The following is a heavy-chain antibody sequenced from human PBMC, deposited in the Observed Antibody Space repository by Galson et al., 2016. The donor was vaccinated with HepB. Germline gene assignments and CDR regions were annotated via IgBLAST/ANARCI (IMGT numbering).Heavy chain of an antibody. D-gene: IGHD6-13*01. CDR3: ARRQTAAGRGSYYFDY. J-gene: IGHJ4*02. Sequence: ETLSLTCIVSGGSISSSSYYWAWIRQSPGKGLEWIGSIYYSGRTYYKPSFKSRVTMSIDTSKNQFFLELSSVTAADTAVYYCARRQTAAGRGSYYFDYWGQGILLSVSS. CDR2: IYYSGRT. CDR1: GGSISSSSYY. V-gene: IGHV4-39*01.